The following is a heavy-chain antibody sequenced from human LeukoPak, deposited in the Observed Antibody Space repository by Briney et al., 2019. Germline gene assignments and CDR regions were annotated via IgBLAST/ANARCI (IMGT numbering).Heavy chain of an antibody. CDR1: GGSFSGYY. D-gene: IGHD2-2*01. CDR2: INHSGST. J-gene: IGHJ4*02. V-gene: IGHV4-34*01. CDR3: ARVGCSSTSCYDFDY. Sequence: SETLSLTCAVYGGSFSGYYWSWIRQPPGKGLEWIGEINHSGSTNYNPSLKSRVTISVDTSKNQFSLKLSSVTAADTAVYYCARVGCSSTSCYDFDYWGQGTLVTVSS.